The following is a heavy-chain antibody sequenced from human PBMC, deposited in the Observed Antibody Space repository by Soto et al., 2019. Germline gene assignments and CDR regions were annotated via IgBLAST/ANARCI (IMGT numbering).Heavy chain of an antibody. CDR2: IYHSGST. CDR1: GGSISSSNW. J-gene: IGHJ6*02. Sequence: KPSETLSLTCAVSGGSISSSNWWSWVRQPPGKGLEWIGEIYHSGSTNYNPSLKSRVTISVDKSKNQFSLKLSSVTAADTAVYYCARVGTLDTAMVWGYYYYYGMDVWGQGTTVTVSS. V-gene: IGHV4-4*02. D-gene: IGHD5-18*01. CDR3: ARVGTLDTAMVWGYYYYYGMDV.